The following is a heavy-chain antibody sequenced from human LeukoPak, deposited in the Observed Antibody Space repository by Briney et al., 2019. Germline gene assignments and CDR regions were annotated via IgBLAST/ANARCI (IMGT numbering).Heavy chain of an antibody. CDR3: ARQSYFGLTSSDY. D-gene: IGHD3-10*01. J-gene: IGHJ4*02. CDR2: ISYSGHT. CDR1: GGSISNYY. V-gene: IGHV4-59*08. Sequence: SETLSLTCSVSGGSISNYYWSWIRQSPDKRLEWIGYISYSGHTSYNPSLKSRVTISVDTPRDQFSLNLTSMTAADTAVYYCARQSYFGLTSSDYWGQGILVTVSS.